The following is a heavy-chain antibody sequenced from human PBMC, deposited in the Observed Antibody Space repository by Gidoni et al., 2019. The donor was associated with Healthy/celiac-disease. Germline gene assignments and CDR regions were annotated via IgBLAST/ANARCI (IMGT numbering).Heavy chain of an antibody. CDR2: IRSKANSYAT. CDR3: TSRYVDWLFRDLAYYYGMDV. V-gene: IGHV3-73*01. J-gene: IGHJ6*02. D-gene: IGHD3-9*01. Sequence: EVQLVESGGGLVQPGGSLKLSCAASGFTFSDSAMHLVRQASGKGLERVGRIRSKANSYATAYAASVKGRFTISRDDSKNTAYLQMNSLKTEDTAVYYCTSRYVDWLFRDLAYYYGMDVWGQGTTVTVSS. CDR1: GFTFSDSA.